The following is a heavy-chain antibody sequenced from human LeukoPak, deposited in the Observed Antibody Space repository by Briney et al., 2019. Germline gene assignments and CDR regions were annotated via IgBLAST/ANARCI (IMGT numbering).Heavy chain of an antibody. CDR2: ISSSGSTV. CDR1: GFTFSDFE. D-gene: IGHD2-2*01. V-gene: IGHV3-48*03. J-gene: IGHJ4*02. CDR3: ARGRDYARGAKYFDY. Sequence: PGGSLRLSCAASGFTFSDFEMTWVRQAPGKGLEWVSYISSSGSTVYYADSVKGRVTISRDNAKNTLYLQMNSLRVEDTAVYYCARGRDYARGAKYFDYWGQGSLVTVSS.